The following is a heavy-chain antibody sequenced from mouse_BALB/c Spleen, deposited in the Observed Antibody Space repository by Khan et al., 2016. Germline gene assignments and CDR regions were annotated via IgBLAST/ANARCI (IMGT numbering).Heavy chain of an antibody. CDR2: IYPGDGDT. V-gene: IGHV1-87*01. J-gene: IGHJ3*01. Sequence: QVQLQQSGAELARPGASVKLSCKASGYTFTSYWMQWVKQRPGQGLEWIGAIYPGDGDTRYTQKFKGKATLTADKSSSTAYMQLSSLASEDSAVYCCARGGNGNGAWFAYWGQGTLVTVSA. CDR3: ARGGNGNGAWFAY. D-gene: IGHD2-1*01. CDR1: GYTFTSYW.